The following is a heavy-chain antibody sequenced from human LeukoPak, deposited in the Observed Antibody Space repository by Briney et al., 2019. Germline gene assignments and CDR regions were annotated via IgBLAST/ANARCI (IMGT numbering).Heavy chain of an antibody. CDR2: IYYSGST. J-gene: IGHJ5*02. Sequence: SETLSLTCTVSGGSISSSSYYWGWIRQPPGKGLEWIGSIYYSGSTNYNPSLKSRVTMSVDTSKNQFSLKLSSLTAADTAVYYCATAKQWGVTSNWFDPWGQGTLVTVSS. D-gene: IGHD6-19*01. V-gene: IGHV4-39*07. CDR1: GGSISSSSYY. CDR3: ATAKQWGVTSNWFDP.